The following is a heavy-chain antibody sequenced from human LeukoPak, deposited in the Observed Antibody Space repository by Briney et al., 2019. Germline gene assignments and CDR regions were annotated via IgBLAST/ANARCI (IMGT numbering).Heavy chain of an antibody. CDR3: ARDPQEGYGSGSYYRD. CDR2: INPSGGST. Sequence: GASVKVSCKASGYTFTSYYMHWVRQAPGQGLEWMGIINPSGGSTSYAQKFQGRVTMTRDTSTSTVYMELSSLRAEDTAVYYCARDPQEGYGSGSYYRDWGQGTLVTVSS. J-gene: IGHJ4*02. D-gene: IGHD3-10*01. CDR1: GYTFTSYY. V-gene: IGHV1-46*01.